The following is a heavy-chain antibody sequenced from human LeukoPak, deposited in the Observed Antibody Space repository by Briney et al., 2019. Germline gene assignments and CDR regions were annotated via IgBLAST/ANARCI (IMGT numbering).Heavy chain of an antibody. V-gene: IGHV3-21*01. D-gene: IGHD6-19*01. J-gene: IGHJ4*02. CDR2: ISSSSSYI. CDR1: GFTFSSYS. CDR3: ARGNSGWYYFDY. Sequence: PGGSLRLSCAASGFTFSSYSMNWVRQAPGKGLEWVSSISSSSSYIYYADSVKGRFTISRDNAKNSLYLQMNSLRAEDTAVYYCARGNSGWYYFDYWGQGTLVTVSS.